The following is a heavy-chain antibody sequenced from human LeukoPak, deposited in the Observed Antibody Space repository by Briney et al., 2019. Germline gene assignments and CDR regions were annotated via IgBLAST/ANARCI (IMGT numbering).Heavy chain of an antibody. V-gene: IGHV3-21*06. J-gene: IGHJ5*02. D-gene: IGHD5-24*01. CDR1: GFTVSSNY. CDR2: IRSSSSYI. Sequence: PGGSLRLSCAASGFTVSSNYMSWVRQAPGKGLEWVSSIRSSSSYIYYADSVKGRFTISRDNAKNSLYLQMNSLRAEDTAVYYCARDGYNSGGYWFEPWGQGTLVTVSS. CDR3: ARDGYNSGGYWFEP.